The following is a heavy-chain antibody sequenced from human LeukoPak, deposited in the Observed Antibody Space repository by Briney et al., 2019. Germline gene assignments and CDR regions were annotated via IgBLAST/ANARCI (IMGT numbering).Heavy chain of an antibody. CDR2: ISGSGGST. V-gene: IGHV3-23*01. CDR3: AKNGYDSSGYLYFDY. D-gene: IGHD3-22*01. J-gene: IGHJ4*02. Sequence: GGSLRLSCAASGFTFSTYAMSWVRQAPGKGLEWVSAISGSGGSTYYADSVKGRFTISRDNSENTLYLQMDSLRDEDTAVHYCAKNGYDSSGYLYFDYWGQGTLVTVSS. CDR1: GFTFSTYA.